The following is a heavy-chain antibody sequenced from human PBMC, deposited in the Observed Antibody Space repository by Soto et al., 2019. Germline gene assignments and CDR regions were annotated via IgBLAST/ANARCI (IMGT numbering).Heavy chain of an antibody. CDR1: GFTFSSYG. CDR3: AKDDSGWYPPYYYYGMDV. J-gene: IGHJ6*02. V-gene: IGHV3-30*18. CDR2: ISYDGSNK. Sequence: QVQLVESGGGVVQPGRSLRLSCAASGFTFSSYGMHWVRQAPGKGLEWVAVISYDGSNKYYADSVKGRFTISRDNSKNTLYLQMNSLRAEDTAVCYCAKDDSGWYPPYYYYGMDVWGQGTTVTVSS. D-gene: IGHD6-19*01.